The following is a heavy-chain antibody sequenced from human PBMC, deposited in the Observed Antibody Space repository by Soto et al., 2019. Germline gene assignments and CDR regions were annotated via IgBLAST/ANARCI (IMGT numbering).Heavy chain of an antibody. Sequence: GASVKVSCKASGYTFTSYGISWVRQAPGQGLEGMGWISAYNGNTNYAQKLQGRVTMTTDTSTSTAYMELRSLRSDDTAVYYCARDGRNYDFWSGYPIDDWGQGTLVTVSS. CDR1: GYTFTSYG. J-gene: IGHJ4*02. D-gene: IGHD3-3*01. V-gene: IGHV1-18*01. CDR2: ISAYNGNT. CDR3: ARDGRNYDFWSGYPIDD.